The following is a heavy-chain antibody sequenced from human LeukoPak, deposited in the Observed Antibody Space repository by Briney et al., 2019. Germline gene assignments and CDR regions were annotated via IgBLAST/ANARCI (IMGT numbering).Heavy chain of an antibody. V-gene: IGHV4-4*07. D-gene: IGHD6-6*01. CDR3: ARESYSSSYLFDY. CDR1: GGSISNYY. CDR2: IYTSGST. Sequence: LETLSLTCTVSGGSISNYYWSWIRQPAGKGLEWIGRIYTSGSTNYNPSLKSRVTMSVDTSKNQFSLKLSSVTAADTAVYYCARESYSSSYLFDYWGQGTLVTDSS. J-gene: IGHJ4*02.